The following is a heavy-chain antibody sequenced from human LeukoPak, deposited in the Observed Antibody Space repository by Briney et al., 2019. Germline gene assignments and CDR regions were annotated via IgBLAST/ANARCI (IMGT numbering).Heavy chain of an antibody. CDR1: GGSFSGYY. V-gene: IGHV4-34*01. J-gene: IGHJ4*02. Sequence: PSETLSLTCAVYGGSFSGYYWSWIRQPPGKGLEWVGSIYDRGSTYYNPSLRSRVTISLDRSKKKFSLKLTSVTAADTAVYFCARGAEYYAIWRGYAGYSDYWGQGISVTVSS. CDR3: ARGAEYYAIWRGYAGYSDY. CDR2: IYDRGST. D-gene: IGHD3-3*01.